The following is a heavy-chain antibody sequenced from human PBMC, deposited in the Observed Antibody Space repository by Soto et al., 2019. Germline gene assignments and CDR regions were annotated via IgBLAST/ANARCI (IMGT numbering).Heavy chain of an antibody. J-gene: IGHJ5*02. CDR2: IYHSGTT. Sequence: PSETLSLTCTVPGGSISHYYWSWVRQTPGKGLEWIGYIYHSGTTNYNPSLKSRVTISIDTSKSQFSLKLSSVTAADTAVYYCAKYIGQQLFDPWGQGTLVTVSS. D-gene: IGHD6-13*01. CDR1: GGSISHYY. V-gene: IGHV4-59*01. CDR3: AKYIGQQLFDP.